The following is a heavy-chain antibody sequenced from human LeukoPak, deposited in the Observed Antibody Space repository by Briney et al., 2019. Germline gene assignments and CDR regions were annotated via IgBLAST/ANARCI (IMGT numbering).Heavy chain of an antibody. Sequence: ASVKVSCKASGYTFTGYYMHWVRQAPGQGLEWMGIINPSGGSTSYAQKFQGRVTMTRDTSTSTVYMELSSLRSEDTAVYYCARDQTSVAGTGYNWFDPWGQGTLVTVSS. CDR1: GYTFTGYY. CDR3: ARDQTSVAGTGYNWFDP. D-gene: IGHD6-19*01. V-gene: IGHV1-46*01. J-gene: IGHJ5*02. CDR2: INPSGGST.